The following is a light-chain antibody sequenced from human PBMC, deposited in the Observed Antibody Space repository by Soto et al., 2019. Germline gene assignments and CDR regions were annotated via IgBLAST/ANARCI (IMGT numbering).Light chain of an antibody. CDR3: QQFANLPFT. J-gene: IGKJ2*01. CDR1: QEISNY. Sequence: DIQMTQSPYSLSASVVDRVTITSQASQEISNYLNRYQQKPGTAHNLLIYDASNLEAGVPSRFSGSGSGTDFTFTISSLHPVDIATYYCQQFANLPFTFGQGTKLEIK. V-gene: IGKV1-33*01. CDR2: DAS.